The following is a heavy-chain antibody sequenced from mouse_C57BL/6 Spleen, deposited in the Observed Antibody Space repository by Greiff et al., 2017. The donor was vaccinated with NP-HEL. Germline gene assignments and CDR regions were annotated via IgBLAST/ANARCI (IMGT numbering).Heavy chain of an antibody. CDR2: IDPEHGYT. CDR3: TTGSNYPYYAMDY. D-gene: IGHD2-5*01. CDR1: GFTIHDDY. V-gene: IGHV14-4*01. J-gene: IGHJ4*01. Sequence: VQLQQSGAELVRPGASVKLSCTASGFTIHDDYLHWVKPRPAPFLSFLLLIDPEHGYTEYASKFQGKATIPADTSSNTAYLQLSSLTSEDTAVYYCTTGSNYPYYAMDYWGQGTSVTVSS.